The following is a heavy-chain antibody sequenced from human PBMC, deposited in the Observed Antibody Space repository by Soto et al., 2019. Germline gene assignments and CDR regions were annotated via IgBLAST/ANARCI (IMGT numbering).Heavy chain of an antibody. CDR1: GFSFRDHS. J-gene: IGHJ4*01. V-gene: IGHV3-48*02. CDR3: ARLPKGSVVTG. CDR2: ISSSSENI. Sequence: GGSLRLSCVGSGFSFRDHSMNWVRQPPGKGLQWISYISSSSENIYYADSVRGRFTVSRDNAKNTLFLQMNSLRDDDSAIYYCARLPKGSVVTGWGQGSLVTVSS. D-gene: IGHD2-21*02.